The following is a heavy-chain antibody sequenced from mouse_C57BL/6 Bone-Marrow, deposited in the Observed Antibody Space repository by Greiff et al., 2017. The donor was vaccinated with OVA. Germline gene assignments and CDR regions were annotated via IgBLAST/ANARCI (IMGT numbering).Heavy chain of an antibody. V-gene: IGHV1-4*01. D-gene: IGHD2-5*01. CDR3: ARSGYSNSLAY. CDR2: INPSSGYT. CDR1: GYTFTSYT. J-gene: IGHJ3*01. Sequence: QVQLKQSGAELARPGASVKMSCKASGYTFTSYTMRWVKQRPGQGLEWIGYINPSSGYTKYNQKFKDKAALTADKSSSTAYMQLSSLTSEDSAVYYCARSGYSNSLAYWGQGTLVTVSA.